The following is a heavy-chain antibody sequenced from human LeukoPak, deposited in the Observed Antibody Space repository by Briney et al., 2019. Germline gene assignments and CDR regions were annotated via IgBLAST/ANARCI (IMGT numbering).Heavy chain of an antibody. V-gene: IGHV3-30*18. CDR3: AKSTSITIYYGMDV. CDR2: ISYDGSNK. J-gene: IGHJ6*02. D-gene: IGHD1-14*01. Sequence: GGSLRLSCAASGFTFSSYGMHWVRQAPGKGLEWVAVISYDGSNKYYADSVKGRFTISRDNSKNTLYLQMNSLRAEGTAVYYCAKSTSITIYYGMDVWGQGTTVAVSS. CDR1: GFTFSSYG.